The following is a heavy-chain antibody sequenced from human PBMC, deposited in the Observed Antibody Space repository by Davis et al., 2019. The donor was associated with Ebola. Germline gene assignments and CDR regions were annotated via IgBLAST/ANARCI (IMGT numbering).Heavy chain of an antibody. D-gene: IGHD1-26*01. Sequence: PGGSLRLSCAASGFTFSSYGMHWVRQAPGKGLEWVAVISYDGSNKYYADSVKGRFTISRDNSKNTLYLQMNSLRAEDTAVYYCAKDLLPTSVGANVFDYWGQGTLVTVSS. CDR1: GFTFSSYG. J-gene: IGHJ4*02. CDR2: ISYDGSNK. CDR3: AKDLLPTSVGANVFDY. V-gene: IGHV3-30*18.